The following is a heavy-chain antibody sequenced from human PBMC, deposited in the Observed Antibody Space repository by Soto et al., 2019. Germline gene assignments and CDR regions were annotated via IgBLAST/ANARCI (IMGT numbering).Heavy chain of an antibody. D-gene: IGHD2-2*01. J-gene: IGHJ6*02. CDR2: IYSSGST. V-gene: IGHV4-39*01. CDR3: ARLYGYCIRNSCHGHYAMDV. Sequence: SETLSLTCTVSGGSISRSSYTWGWIRQPPGKGPEWIGSIYSSGSTYYNPSLNSRVTVSVDTSKNQFSLKVTSVTAADTAVYYCARLYGYCIRNSCHGHYAMDVWGQGTTVTVSS. CDR1: GGSISRSSYT.